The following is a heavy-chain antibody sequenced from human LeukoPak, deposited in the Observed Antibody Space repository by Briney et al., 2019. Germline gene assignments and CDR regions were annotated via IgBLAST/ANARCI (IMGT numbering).Heavy chain of an antibody. V-gene: IGHV3-7*01. CDR1: GFTFGDYA. CDR3: ARDRGYSYGYGFDY. CDR2: IRQDGSEK. D-gene: IGHD5-18*01. Sequence: GGSLRLSCTASGFTFGDYAMSWVRQAPGKGLEWVANIRQDGSEKYYVDSVKGRFTISRDNAKNSLYLQMNSLRAEDTAVYYCARDRGYSYGYGFDYWGQGTLVTVSS. J-gene: IGHJ4*02.